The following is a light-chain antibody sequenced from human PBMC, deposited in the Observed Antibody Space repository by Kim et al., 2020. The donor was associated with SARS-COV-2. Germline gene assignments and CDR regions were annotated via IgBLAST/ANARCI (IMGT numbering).Light chain of an antibody. V-gene: IGKV3-20*01. CDR2: DVS. CDR1: QSISNY. CDR3: QQYGSSRET. J-gene: IGKJ2*01. Sequence: SLSPGERATLSCRASQSISNYLAWYQHKPGQAPRLLSYDVSNRAPGIPDRFSGSGSGTDFTLTISRLETEDFAVYYCQQYGSSRETFGQGTKLEI.